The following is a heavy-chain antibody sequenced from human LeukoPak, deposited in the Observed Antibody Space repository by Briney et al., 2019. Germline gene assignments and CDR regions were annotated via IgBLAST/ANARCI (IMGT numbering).Heavy chain of an antibody. D-gene: IGHD3-22*01. CDR2: INPKSGGT. Sequence: ASVKVSCKASGYTFTGYYMHWVRQAPGQGLEWMGWINPKSGGTNHAQKFQGRVTMTRDTSISTAYMELSRLRSDDTAVYYCARVPYADDSSGLNWFDPWGQGTLVTVSS. CDR1: GYTFTGYY. V-gene: IGHV1-2*02. J-gene: IGHJ5*02. CDR3: ARVPYADDSSGLNWFDP.